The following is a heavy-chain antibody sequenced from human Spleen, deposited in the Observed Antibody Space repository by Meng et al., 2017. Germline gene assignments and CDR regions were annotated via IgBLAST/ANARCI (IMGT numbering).Heavy chain of an antibody. CDR1: GYTFTAYW. D-gene: IGHD6-13*01. J-gene: IGHJ4*02. Sequence: QVQLVQSGAEVKNPGASVKVSCKPSGYTFTAYWLHWVRQAPGQGLDWMGRIDPRSGDTQYAQKFQGRVTMTRDTSISTTYMELSRLGSDDTAVYYCVRDEDISAAGKLFGDYWGQGTLVTVSS. V-gene: IGHV1-2*06. CDR2: IDPRSGDT. CDR3: VRDEDISAAGKLFGDY.